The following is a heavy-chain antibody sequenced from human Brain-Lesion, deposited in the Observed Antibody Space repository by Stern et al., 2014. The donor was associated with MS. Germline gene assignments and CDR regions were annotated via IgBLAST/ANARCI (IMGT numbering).Heavy chain of an antibody. Sequence: EVPLVESGGGLVQPGGSLRLSCAASGFTFSNYWMHWVRQAPGKGLVWVSRVNNDGRRTSYADSVKGRFTMSRDNAKNTLYLQMNSLRVEDTAIYYCARGERWFDSWGQGTLVTVCS. CDR1: GFTFSNYW. CDR3: ARGERWFDS. V-gene: IGHV3-74*02. D-gene: IGHD3-10*01. J-gene: IGHJ5*01. CDR2: VNNDGRRT.